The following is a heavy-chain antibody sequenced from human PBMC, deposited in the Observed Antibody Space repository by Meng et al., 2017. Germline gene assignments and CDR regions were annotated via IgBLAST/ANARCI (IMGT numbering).Heavy chain of an antibody. J-gene: IGHJ6*02. V-gene: IGHV3-15*01. D-gene: IGHD5-12*01. CDR3: TTSVVATAYYYYYYGMDV. CDR1: GFTFSNAW. Sequence: ETLSLTCAASGFTFSNAWMSWVRQAPGKGLEWVGRIKSKTDGGTTDYAAPVKGRFTISRDDSKNTLYLQMNSLKTEDTAVYYCTTSVVATAYYYYYYGMDVWGQGTTVTVSS. CDR2: IKSKTDGGTT.